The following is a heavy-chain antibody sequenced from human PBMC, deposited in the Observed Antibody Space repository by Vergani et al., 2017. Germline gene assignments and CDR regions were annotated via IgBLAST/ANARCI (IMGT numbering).Heavy chain of an antibody. Sequence: QLQLQESCPGLLKTSATLSLTCTVSGGSISSSSYYWGWIRQPPGKGLEWIGSIYYSGSTYYNPSLKSRVTISVDKSKNQFSLKLSSVTAADTAVYYWARHLAYCGGDCYTYYYGMDVWGQGTTVTVSS. J-gene: IGHJ6*02. V-gene: IGHV4-39*01. CDR3: ARHLAYCGGDCYTYYYGMDV. CDR2: IYYSGST. D-gene: IGHD2-21*02. CDR1: GGSISSSSYY.